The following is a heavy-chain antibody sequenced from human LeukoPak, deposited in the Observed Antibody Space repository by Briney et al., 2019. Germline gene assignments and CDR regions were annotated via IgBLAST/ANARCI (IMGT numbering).Heavy chain of an antibody. V-gene: IGHV3-74*01. CDR3: VRDAWMASTPLDY. Sequence: GGSLRLSCAASGFTFSSYWMHWVRQGPGKGLVSVSRVSSDGSSTTYADSVKGRFTISRDNTKNTLYLQMNGLRAEDTAVYYCVRDAWMASTPLDYWGQGTLVTVSS. CDR1: GFTFSSYW. J-gene: IGHJ4*02. D-gene: IGHD5-24*01. CDR2: VSSDGSST.